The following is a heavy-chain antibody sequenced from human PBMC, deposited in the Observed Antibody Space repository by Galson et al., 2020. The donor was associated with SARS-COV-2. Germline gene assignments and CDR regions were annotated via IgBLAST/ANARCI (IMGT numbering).Heavy chain of an antibody. CDR1: GFSLSRSGVC. CDR3: ARALMSADNSGYYHENWYFDL. V-gene: IGHV2-70*01. J-gene: IGHJ2*01. D-gene: IGHD3-22*01. Sequence: SGPTLVKPTQTLTLTCSFSGFSLSRSGVCVSWIRQPPGKALEWLALIDWNGDTYYRTSLKTRLSISKDTSKKQVVLTMTNMDPLDTATYYCARALMSADNSGYYHENWYFDLWGRGTLVTVSS. CDR2: IDWNGDT.